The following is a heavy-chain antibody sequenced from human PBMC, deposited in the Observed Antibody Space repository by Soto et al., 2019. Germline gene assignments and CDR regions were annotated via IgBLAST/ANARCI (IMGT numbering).Heavy chain of an antibody. CDR1: GGTFSSYA. Sequence: QVQLVQSGAEVKKPGSSVKDSCKASGGTFSSYAISWVRPAPGQGLEWMGGIIPIFGTTNYAQKFQGRVTITADESTSTAYMELSSLRSEDTAVYYCARVVTVVKSFHYWYFDLWGRGTLVSVSS. V-gene: IGHV1-69*12. D-gene: IGHD2-15*01. J-gene: IGHJ2*01. CDR2: IIPIFGTT. CDR3: ARVVTVVKSFHYWYFDL.